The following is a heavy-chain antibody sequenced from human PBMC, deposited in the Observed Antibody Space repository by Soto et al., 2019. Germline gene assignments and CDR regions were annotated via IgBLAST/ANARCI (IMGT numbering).Heavy chain of an antibody. J-gene: IGHJ4*02. CDR3: ARKSSSDSTGYDYFDY. V-gene: IGHV3-21*06. CDR1: GFTFISID. CDR2: INYSGRYM. Sequence: EVQLVESGGGLVEPGGSLRLPFATSGFTFISIDMTWARQPPGKGLEYVSSINYSGRYMFYAGSLRGRFTVSRDNAKNSLYLQMNSLRAEDTAVYYCARKSSSDSTGYDYFDYWGQGTLVTVSS. D-gene: IGHD3-22*01.